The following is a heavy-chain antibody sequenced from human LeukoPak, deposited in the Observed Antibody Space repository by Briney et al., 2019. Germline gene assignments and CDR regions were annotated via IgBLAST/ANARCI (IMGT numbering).Heavy chain of an antibody. Sequence: GGSLRLSCAASGFSFSDYAMSWVRQAPGKGLEWVSAISGSGGDTYFADSVKGRFSISRDNSKRTVFLQMDGLRAEDTAVYYCATDPHFYYYYYMDAWGNGTTVTVSS. CDR1: GFSFSDYA. CDR3: ATDPHFYYYYYMDA. V-gene: IGHV3-23*01. CDR2: ISGSGGDT. J-gene: IGHJ6*03.